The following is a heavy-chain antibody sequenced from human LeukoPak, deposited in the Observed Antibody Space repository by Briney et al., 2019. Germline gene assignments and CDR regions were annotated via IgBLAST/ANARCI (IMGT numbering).Heavy chain of an antibody. Sequence: PGGSLILSCAASGFTFSNYAIHWARQAPGKGLEYVSAVSSNGGTTFYAHSVKGRFTISRDNAKSSLYLQMNTLTPEDTAMYFCARDSSTVYVSSIDFWGQGILVIVSS. V-gene: IGHV3-64*01. CDR3: ARDSSTVYVSSIDF. D-gene: IGHD5/OR15-5a*01. CDR2: VSSNGGTT. CDR1: GFTFSNYA. J-gene: IGHJ4*02.